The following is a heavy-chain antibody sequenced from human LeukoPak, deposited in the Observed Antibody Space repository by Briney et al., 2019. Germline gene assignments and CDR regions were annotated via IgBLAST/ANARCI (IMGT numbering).Heavy chain of an antibody. V-gene: IGHV3-23*01. CDR1: GFRFSDST. CDR3: GKEGGA. CDR2: IGGRGGST. D-gene: IGHD3-16*01. Sequence: PGGSLRLSCAVSGFRFSDSTMTWVRQAPGKGPEWVSAIGGRGGSTYYADSVGGRFTISRDNSKDMLYLQMNSLKVEDTATYYCGKEGGAWGQGTKVTVSS. J-gene: IGHJ5*02.